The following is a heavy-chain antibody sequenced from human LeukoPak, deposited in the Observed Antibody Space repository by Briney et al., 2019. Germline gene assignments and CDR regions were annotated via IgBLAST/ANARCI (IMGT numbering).Heavy chain of an antibody. Sequence: WETLSLTCTVSGVSINSSSYYWVWIPQRPGRGREWNRSLYYSGSTYYIPPLKNPVTISVDTSKNQFSLNLNSVTAADTAVYYCARHIGTRSTSGIRSRGPGNFDPWGQGTLVTVSS. V-gene: IGHV4-39*01. D-gene: IGHD3-16*01. CDR1: GVSINSSSYY. CDR2: LYYSGST. CDR3: ARHIGTRSTSGIRSRGPGNFDP. J-gene: IGHJ5*02.